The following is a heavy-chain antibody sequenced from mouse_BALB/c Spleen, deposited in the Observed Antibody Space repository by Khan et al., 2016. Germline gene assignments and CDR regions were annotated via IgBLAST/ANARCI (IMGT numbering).Heavy chain of an antibody. Sequence: EVQLQESGPGLVKPSQSLSLTCTVTGYSITSDYAWNWIRQFPGNKLEWMGYISYSGSTSYNPSLKSRTSITRDTSKNQFFLQLNSVTTEDTATYYCARGDGYPWFAYWGQGTLVTVSA. CDR3: ARGDGYPWFAY. CDR1: GYSITSDYA. D-gene: IGHD2-3*01. J-gene: IGHJ3*01. CDR2: ISYSGST. V-gene: IGHV3-2*02.